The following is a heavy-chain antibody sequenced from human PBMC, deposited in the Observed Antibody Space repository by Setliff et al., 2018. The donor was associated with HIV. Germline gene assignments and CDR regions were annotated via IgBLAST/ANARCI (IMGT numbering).Heavy chain of an antibody. D-gene: IGHD3-3*01. V-gene: IGHV4-61*01. J-gene: IGHJ3*02. CDR1: GASISRSSYY. Sequence: KPSETLSLTCTVSGASISRSSYYWSWIRQPPGKGLEWIGYIYYSGSTNYNPSLKSRVTISVDTSKNQFPLKLSSVTAADTAMYYCARDLTSPNEFWSRAFDIWGQGTMVTVSS. CDR2: IYYSGST. CDR3: ARDLTSPNEFWSRAFDI.